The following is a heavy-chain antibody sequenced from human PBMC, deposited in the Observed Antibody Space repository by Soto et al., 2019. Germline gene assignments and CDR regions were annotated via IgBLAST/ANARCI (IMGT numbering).Heavy chain of an antibody. Sequence: GGSLRLSCAASGFTFSASWMTWVRQAPGKGLEWVANIKQDGSEKYYVDSVKGRLTISRDNAKNSLYLQMNSLRAEDTAVYYCARPFGSGTYPLDYFDYWGQGTLVTVSS. J-gene: IGHJ4*02. CDR1: GFTFSASW. V-gene: IGHV3-7*01. CDR3: ARPFGSGTYPLDYFDY. CDR2: IKQDGSEK. D-gene: IGHD3-10*01.